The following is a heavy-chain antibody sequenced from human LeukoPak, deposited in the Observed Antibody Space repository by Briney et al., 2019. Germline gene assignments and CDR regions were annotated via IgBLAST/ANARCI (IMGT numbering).Heavy chain of an antibody. V-gene: IGHV4-61*01. CDR1: GDSVSSGSYY. D-gene: IGHD2-15*01. CDR3: ARELGAAYFDY. J-gene: IGHJ4*02. Sequence: SGTLSLTCTVSGDSVSSGSYYLSWIRQPPGKGLEWIGYIYYSGSTNYNPSLKSRVTISVDTSKNQFSLKLSSVTAADTAVYYCARELGAAYFDYWGQGTLVTVSS. CDR2: IYYSGST.